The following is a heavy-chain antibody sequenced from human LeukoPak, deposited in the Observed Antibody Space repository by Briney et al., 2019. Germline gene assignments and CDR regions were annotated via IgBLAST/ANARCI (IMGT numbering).Heavy chain of an antibody. V-gene: IGHV1-69*04. CDR1: GGTFSSYA. Sequence: SVNVSCKASGGTFSSYAISWVRQAPGQGLEWMGRIIPILGIANYAQKFQGRVTITADKSTSTAYMELSSLRSEDTAVYYCAKLVPDPMDVWGQGTTVTVSS. CDR3: AKLVPDPMDV. CDR2: IIPILGIA. J-gene: IGHJ6*02. D-gene: IGHD6-13*01.